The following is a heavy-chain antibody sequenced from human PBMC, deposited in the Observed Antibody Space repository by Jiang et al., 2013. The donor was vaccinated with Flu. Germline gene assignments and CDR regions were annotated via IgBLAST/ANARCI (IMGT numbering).Heavy chain of an antibody. CDR3: ARRGPGYYGSGNFDY. J-gene: IGHJ4*02. CDR1: GGSISSSSYY. Sequence: LLKPSETLSLTCTVSGGSISSSSYYWGWIRQPPGKGLEWIGSIYYSGSTYYNPSLKSRVTISVDTSKNQFSLKLSSVTAADTAVYYCARRGPGYYGSGNFDYWGQGTLVTVSS. D-gene: IGHD3-10*01. CDR2: IYYSGST. V-gene: IGHV4-39*01.